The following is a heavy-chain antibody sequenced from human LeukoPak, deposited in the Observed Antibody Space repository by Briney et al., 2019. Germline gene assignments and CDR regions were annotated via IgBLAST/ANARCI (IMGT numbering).Heavy chain of an antibody. V-gene: IGHV1-69*13. J-gene: IGHJ4*02. CDR3: ARGDSSSWYPPLDY. CDR1: GGTFSSYA. D-gene: IGHD6-13*01. CDR2: IIPIFSTA. Sequence: ASVKVSCKASGGTFSSYAITWVRQAPGQGLEWMGGIIPIFSTANYAQKFQGRVTITADESTSTAYMELSSLRSEDTAVYYCARGDSSSWYPPLDYWGQGTLVTVSS.